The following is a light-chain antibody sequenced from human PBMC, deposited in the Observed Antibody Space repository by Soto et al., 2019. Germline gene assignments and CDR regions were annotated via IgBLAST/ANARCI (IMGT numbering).Light chain of an antibody. Sequence: EIVLTQSPGTLSVSPGERVTLTCRASQSVGRNYLAWYQQKPGQAPRLLIYGASSRATGIPDRFSGSGSGTDFTLTISRLEPEDFAVYYCQQYASSPRTVGGGTKVETK. CDR3: QQYASSPRT. V-gene: IGKV3-20*01. CDR1: QSVGRNY. J-gene: IGKJ4*01. CDR2: GAS.